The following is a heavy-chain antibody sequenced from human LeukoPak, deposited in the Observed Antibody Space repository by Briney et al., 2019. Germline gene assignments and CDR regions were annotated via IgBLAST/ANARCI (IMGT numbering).Heavy chain of an antibody. CDR3: ARDPRRSGDSSGYYYAEYFQH. Sequence: ASVKVSCKASGYTFTSYGISWVRQAPGQGLEWMGWISAYNGNTNYAQKLQGRVTMTTDTSTSTAYMELRSLRSDDTAVYYCARDPRRSGDSSGYYYAEYFQHWGRGTLVTVSS. V-gene: IGHV1-18*01. CDR1: GYTFTSYG. CDR2: ISAYNGNT. D-gene: IGHD3-22*01. J-gene: IGHJ1*01.